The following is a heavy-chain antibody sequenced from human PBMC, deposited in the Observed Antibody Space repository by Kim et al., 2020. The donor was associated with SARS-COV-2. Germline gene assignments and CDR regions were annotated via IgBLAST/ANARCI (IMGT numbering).Heavy chain of an antibody. CDR3: ARATGYDYWSAISDNGMDV. CDR2: ISSSGSTI. D-gene: IGHD3-3*01. CDR1: GFTFSSYE. V-gene: IGHV3-48*03. Sequence: GGSLRLSCAASGFTFSSYEMNWVRQAPGKGLEWVSYISSSGSTIYYEDSVKGRFSISRDNARNSLYLQMNSLRAEDTAVYYCARATGYDYWSAISDNGMDVWGQGTMVTVSS. J-gene: IGHJ6*02.